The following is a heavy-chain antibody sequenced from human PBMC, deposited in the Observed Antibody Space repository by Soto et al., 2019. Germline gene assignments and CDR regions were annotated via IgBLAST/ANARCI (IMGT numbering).Heavy chain of an antibody. Sequence: EVQLLESGGGLVQPGGSPRLSCAASGLTFSSYAMTWVRQAPGKGLKWVSSLSDSGGSTYYADSVKGRFTISRDNSKNTLYLQMNSLRAEDTALYYCVKDAYSGYGNFDYWGQGTLVTVSS. CDR3: VKDAYSGYGNFDY. CDR2: LSDSGGST. J-gene: IGHJ4*02. V-gene: IGHV3-23*01. CDR1: GLTFSSYA. D-gene: IGHD5-12*01.